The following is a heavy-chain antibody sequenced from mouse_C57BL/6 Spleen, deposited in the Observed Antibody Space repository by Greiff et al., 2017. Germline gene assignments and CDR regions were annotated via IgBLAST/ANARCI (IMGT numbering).Heavy chain of an antibody. Sequence: QVQLQQSGAELVRPGTSVKVSCKASGYAFTNYLIEWVKQRPGQGLEWIGVINPGSGGTNYNEKFKGKATLTADKSSSTAYMQLSSLTSEDSAVYFCARVKSIYYDYDYAMDYWGQGTSVTVSS. CDR2: INPGSGGT. CDR1: GYAFTNYL. D-gene: IGHD2-4*01. J-gene: IGHJ4*01. V-gene: IGHV1-54*01. CDR3: ARVKSIYYDYDYAMDY.